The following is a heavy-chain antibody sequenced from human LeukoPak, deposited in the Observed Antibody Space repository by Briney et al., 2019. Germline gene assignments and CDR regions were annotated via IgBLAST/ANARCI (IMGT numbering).Heavy chain of an antibody. CDR2: ISYSGST. CDR3: ASRRDEAWFDP. V-gene: IGHV4-31*03. D-gene: IGHD5-24*01. J-gene: IGHJ5*02. Sequence: KSSETLSLTCSVSGGSISSGGYYWTWIRQHPGKGLEWIGYISYSGSTYYNPSLQSRVTISVDTSKNQFSLKLSSVTAADTAVHYCASRRDEAWFDPWGQGTLVTVSS. CDR1: GGSISSGGYY.